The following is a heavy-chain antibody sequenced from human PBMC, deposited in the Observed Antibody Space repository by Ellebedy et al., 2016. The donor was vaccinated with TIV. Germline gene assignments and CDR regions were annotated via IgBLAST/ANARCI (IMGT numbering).Heavy chain of an antibody. Sequence: SVKVSCXASGGTFSSYAIIWVRQAPGQGLEWMGGIVPIFGTANYAQKFQGRVTITADKSTSTAYMELSSLRSEDTAVYYCARPYYYDSSGYYTDYYYYYGMDVWGQGTTVTVSS. CDR3: ARPYYYDSSGYYTDYYYYYGMDV. J-gene: IGHJ6*02. CDR2: IVPIFGTA. D-gene: IGHD3-22*01. CDR1: GGTFSSYA. V-gene: IGHV1-69*06.